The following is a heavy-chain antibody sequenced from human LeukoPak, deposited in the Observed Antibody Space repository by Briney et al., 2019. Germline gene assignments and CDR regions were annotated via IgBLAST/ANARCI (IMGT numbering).Heavy chain of an antibody. D-gene: IGHD2-15*01. Sequence: SGGSLRLSCAASGFTFSSYAMHWVRQAPVKGLHWVAVISYDGSNKYYADSVKGRFTISRDNSKNTLYLQMNSLRAEDTAVYYCARGIVVVAAKGELLDYWGQGTLVTVSS. CDR1: GFTFSSYA. V-gene: IGHV3-30-3*01. CDR2: ISYDGSNK. J-gene: IGHJ4*02. CDR3: ARGIVVVAAKGELLDY.